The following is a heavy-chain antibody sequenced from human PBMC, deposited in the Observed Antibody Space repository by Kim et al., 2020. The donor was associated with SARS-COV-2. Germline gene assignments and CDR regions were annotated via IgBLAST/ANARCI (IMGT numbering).Heavy chain of an antibody. J-gene: IGHJ4*02. V-gene: IGHV3-7*01. Sequence: GSVSYYVDSVNGRFTISRDNAKNSVYLQMNGLRAEVTAVYFCAVGPLDYWGQGTLVTVSS. CDR3: AVGPLDY. CDR2: GSVS.